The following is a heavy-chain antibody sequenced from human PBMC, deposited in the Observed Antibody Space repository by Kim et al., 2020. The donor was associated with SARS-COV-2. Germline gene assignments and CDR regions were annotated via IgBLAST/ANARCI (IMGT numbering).Heavy chain of an antibody. Sequence: YATPHLTSRAPISVDTSRNQFSLKLSSVTAADTAVYYCARQTTVTTPFDYWGQGTLVTVSS. CDR3: ARQTTVTTPFDY. D-gene: IGHD4-17*01. J-gene: IGHJ4*02. V-gene: IGHV4-39*07.